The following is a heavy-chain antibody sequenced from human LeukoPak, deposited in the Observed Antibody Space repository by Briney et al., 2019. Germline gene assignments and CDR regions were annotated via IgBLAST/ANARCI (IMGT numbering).Heavy chain of an antibody. CDR1: GGTFSSYA. V-gene: IGHV1-69*01. Sequence: GSSVKASCKASGGTFSSYAISWVRQAPGQGLEWMGGIIPIFGTANYAQKFQGRVTITADESTSTAYMGLSSLRSEDTAVYYCARWCSGGSCYDYFDYWGQGTLVTVSS. CDR2: IIPIFGTA. D-gene: IGHD2-15*01. J-gene: IGHJ4*02. CDR3: ARWCSGGSCYDYFDY.